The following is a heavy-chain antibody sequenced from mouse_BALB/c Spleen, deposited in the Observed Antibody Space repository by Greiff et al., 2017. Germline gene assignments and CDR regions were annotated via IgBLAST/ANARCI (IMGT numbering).Heavy chain of an antibody. CDR2: INPYNDGT. D-gene: IGHD1-1*01. Sequence: EVKLMQSGPELVKPGASVKMSCKASGYTFTSYVMHWVKQKPGQGLEWIGYINPYNDGTKYNEKFKGKATLTSDKSSSTAYMQLSSLTSEDSAVYYCAREGILGSQPFAYWGQGTLVTVSA. CDR1: GYTFTSYV. V-gene: IGHV1-14*01. CDR3: AREGILGSQPFAY. J-gene: IGHJ3*01.